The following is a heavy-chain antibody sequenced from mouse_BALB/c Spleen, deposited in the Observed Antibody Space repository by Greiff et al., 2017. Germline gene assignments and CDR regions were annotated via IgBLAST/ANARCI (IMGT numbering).Heavy chain of an antibody. CDR1: GYTFTSYW. D-gene: IGHD2-1*01. CDR2: INPSTGYT. CDR3: ARRIRTTLFDY. J-gene: IGHJ2*01. V-gene: IGHV1-7*01. Sequence: VQGVESGAELAKPGASVKMSCKASGYTFTSYWMHWVKQRPGQGLEWIGYINPSTGYTEYNQKFKDKATLTADKSSSTAYMQLSSLTSEDSAVYYCARRIRTTLFDYWGQGTTLTVSS.